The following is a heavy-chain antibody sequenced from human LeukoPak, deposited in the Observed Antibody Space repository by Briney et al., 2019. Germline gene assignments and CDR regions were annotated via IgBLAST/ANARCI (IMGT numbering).Heavy chain of an antibody. CDR3: ARHRDLVVGAFDAFDI. D-gene: IGHD2-21*01. CDR1: GFTFSSYE. Sequence: GGSLRLSCAASGFTFSSYEMNWVRQAPGKGLEWVSYISSSGSTIYYADSVKGRFTISRDNAKNSLYLQMNSLRAEDTAVYYCARHRDLVVGAFDAFDIWGQGPMVTVSS. V-gene: IGHV3-48*03. J-gene: IGHJ3*02. CDR2: ISSSGSTI.